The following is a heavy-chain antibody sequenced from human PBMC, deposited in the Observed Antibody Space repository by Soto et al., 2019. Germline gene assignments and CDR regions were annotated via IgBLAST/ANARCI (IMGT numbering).Heavy chain of an antibody. CDR2: ISYDGSNK. V-gene: IGHV3-30*18. CDR3: AKDWDYYDSSGYECFDY. CDR1: GFTFSSYG. Sequence: QVQLVESGGGVVQPGRSLRLSCAASGFTFSSYGMHWVRQAPGKGLEWVAVISYDGSNKYYADSVKGRFTISRDNSKNTLYLQMNSLRAEDTAVYYCAKDWDYYDSSGYECFDYWGQGTRVTVSS. D-gene: IGHD3-22*01. J-gene: IGHJ4*02.